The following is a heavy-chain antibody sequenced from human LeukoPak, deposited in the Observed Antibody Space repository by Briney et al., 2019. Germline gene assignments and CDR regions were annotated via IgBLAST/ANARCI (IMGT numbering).Heavy chain of an antibody. D-gene: IGHD3-16*01. CDR3: ARGSSSYTYYFDY. J-gene: IGHJ4*02. CDR1: GGTFSSYA. CDR2: IIPIFGTA. Sequence: ASVKVSCKASGGTFSSYAISWVRQAPGQGPEWMGGIIPIFGTANYAQKFQGRVTITADESTSTAYMELSSLRSEDTAVYYCARGSSSYTYYFDYWGQGTLVTVSS. V-gene: IGHV1-69*13.